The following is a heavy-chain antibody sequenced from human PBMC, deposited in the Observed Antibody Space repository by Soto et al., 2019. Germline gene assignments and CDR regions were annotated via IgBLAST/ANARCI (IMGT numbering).Heavy chain of an antibody. CDR1: GFTFSSYA. Sequence: GGSLRLSCAASGFTFSSYAMSWVRQAPGEGLEWVSAISGSGGSTYYADSVKGRFTISRDNSKNTLYLQMNSLRAEDTAVYYCAKVGAKYDNSGYTKYYFDYWGQGTQVTVSS. D-gene: IGHD3-22*01. CDR2: ISGSGGST. J-gene: IGHJ4*02. CDR3: AKVGAKYDNSGYTKYYFDY. V-gene: IGHV3-23*01.